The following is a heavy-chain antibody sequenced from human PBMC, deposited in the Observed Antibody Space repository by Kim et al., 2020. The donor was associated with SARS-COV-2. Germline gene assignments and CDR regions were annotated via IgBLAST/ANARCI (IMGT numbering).Heavy chain of an antibody. Sequence: GGSLRLSCAVSGLSVSIAWMSWVRQAPGKGLEWVARIKSIGGGGAKDYAAAVKGRFTISREDSENTLYLQINSLKTEDTAVYYCVADRPTVGFGEHDCWGQGILVTVSS. J-gene: IGHJ4*02. CDR1: GLSVSIAW. V-gene: IGHV3-15*01. CDR2: IKSIGGGGAK. D-gene: IGHD3-10*01. CDR3: VADRPTVGFGEHDC.